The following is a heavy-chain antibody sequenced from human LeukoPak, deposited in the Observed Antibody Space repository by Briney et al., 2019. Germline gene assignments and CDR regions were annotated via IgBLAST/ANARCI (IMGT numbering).Heavy chain of an antibody. V-gene: IGHV3-30*03. J-gene: IGHJ4*02. CDR2: ISYDGSNK. Sequence: GGSLRLSCAASGFTFSSYGMHWVRQAPGKGLEWVAVISYDGSNKYYADSVKGRFTISRDNSKNTLYLQVNSLRAEDTAMYFCARAYNWNDVDYWGQGTLVTVSS. CDR3: ARAYNWNDVDY. D-gene: IGHD1-20*01. CDR1: GFTFSSYG.